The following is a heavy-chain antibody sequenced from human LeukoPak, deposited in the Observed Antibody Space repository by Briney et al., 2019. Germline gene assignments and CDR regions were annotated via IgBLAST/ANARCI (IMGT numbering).Heavy chain of an antibody. CDR2: INWNGGST. V-gene: IGHV3-20*04. Sequence: GGSLRLPCAASGFTYDEYGMSWVRQAPGKGLAWVPGINWNGGSTGYADSVKGRFTISRDNAKKSLYSQMNSLRAEDTALSYCASDTAAAEIWSYFDYWGQGTLVTVSS. J-gene: IGHJ4*02. CDR3: ASDTAAAEIWSYFDY. D-gene: IGHD6-13*01. CDR1: GFTYDEYG.